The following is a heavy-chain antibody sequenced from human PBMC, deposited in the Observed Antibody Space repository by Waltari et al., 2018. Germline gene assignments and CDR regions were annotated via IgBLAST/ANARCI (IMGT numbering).Heavy chain of an antibody. J-gene: IGHJ6*02. Sequence: EVQLLESGGGLVQPGGSLRLSCAASGFTFSSYAMSWVRQAPGKGLEWASASSGSGGRTYYADSVKGRFTISRDNSKNTLYLQMNSLRAEDTAVYYCAKWKATTADYYGMDVWGQGTTVTVSS. CDR2: SSGSGGRT. CDR3: AKWKATTADYYGMDV. V-gene: IGHV3-23*01. CDR1: GFTFSSYA. D-gene: IGHD5-12*01.